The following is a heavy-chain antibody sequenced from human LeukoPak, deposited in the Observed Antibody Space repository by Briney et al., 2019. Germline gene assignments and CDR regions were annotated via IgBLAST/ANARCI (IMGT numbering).Heavy chain of an antibody. V-gene: IGHV3-30*18. J-gene: IGHJ4*02. CDR1: GFTVSSNY. Sequence: GGSLRLSCAASGFTVSSNYMSWVRQAPGKGLEWVAVVVYDGTNTYYADSVKGRFTISRDNSKNTLYLQMNSLRAEDAAVYYCAKETVGATQPLYYFDFWGRGTLVTVSS. D-gene: IGHD1-26*01. CDR3: AKETVGATQPLYYFDF. CDR2: VVYDGTNT.